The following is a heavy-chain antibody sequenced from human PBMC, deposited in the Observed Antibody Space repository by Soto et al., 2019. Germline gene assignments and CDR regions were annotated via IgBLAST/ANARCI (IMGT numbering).Heavy chain of an antibody. CDR3: ARYLDCSGGSCYSPQFDY. J-gene: IGHJ4*02. D-gene: IGHD2-15*01. Sequence: QVQLQESGPGLVKPSQTLSLTCTVSGGSISSGDYYWSWIRQPPGKGLEWIGYIYYSGSTYYNPSLKSRVTISVDTSKNQFSLKLSSVTAADTAVYYCARYLDCSGGSCYSPQFDYWGQGTLVTVSS. V-gene: IGHV4-30-4*01. CDR1: GGSISSGDYY. CDR2: IYYSGST.